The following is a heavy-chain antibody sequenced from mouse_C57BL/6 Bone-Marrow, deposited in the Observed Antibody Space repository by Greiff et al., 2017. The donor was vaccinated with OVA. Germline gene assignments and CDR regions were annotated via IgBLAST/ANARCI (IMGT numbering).Heavy chain of an antibody. V-gene: IGHV1-81*01. D-gene: IGHD3-2*02. CDR1: GYTFTSYG. CDR2: IYPRSGNT. CDR3: ARDSSSVFAY. J-gene: IGHJ3*01. Sequence: QVQLKESGAELARPGASVKLSCKASGYTFTSYGISWVKQRTGQGLEWIGEIYPRSGNTYYNEKFKGKATLTADKSSSTACMELRSLTSEDSAVYFCARDSSSVFAYWGQGTLVTVSA.